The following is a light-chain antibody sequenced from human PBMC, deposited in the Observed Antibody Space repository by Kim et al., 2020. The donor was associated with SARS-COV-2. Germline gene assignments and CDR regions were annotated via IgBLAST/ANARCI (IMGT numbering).Light chain of an antibody. J-gene: IGKJ4*01. CDR3: QQS. V-gene: IGKV1-39*01. CDR1: QSISSY. CDR2: AAS. Sequence: DIQMTQSPSSLSASVGDRVTITCRASQSISSYLNWYQQKPGKAPKLLIYAASSLQSGVPSRFSGSGSGTDFTLTISSLQPEDFATYYCQQSFGGGTKVDIK.